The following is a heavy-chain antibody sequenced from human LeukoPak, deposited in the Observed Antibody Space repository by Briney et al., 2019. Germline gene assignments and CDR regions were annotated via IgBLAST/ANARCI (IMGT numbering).Heavy chain of an antibody. CDR2: INSDGSYT. Sequence: PGGSLRLSCAASGFTFSSYWMHWVRHAPGKGLVWVSRINSDGSYTNYADSVKGRFTISRDNAKNTLYLQMNSLRAEDTAVYYCATLGTMVRGVIMDYWGQGTLVTVSS. CDR3: ATLGTMVRGVIMDY. CDR1: GFTFSSYW. D-gene: IGHD3-10*01. V-gene: IGHV3-74*01. J-gene: IGHJ4*02.